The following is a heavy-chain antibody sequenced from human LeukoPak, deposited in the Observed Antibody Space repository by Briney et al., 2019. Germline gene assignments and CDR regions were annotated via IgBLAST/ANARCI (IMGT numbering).Heavy chain of an antibody. Sequence: RPGGSLRLSCAASGFTFSSYAMHWVRQAPGKGLEWVAVISYDGSNKYYADSVKGRFTISRDNSKNTLYLQMNSLRAEDAAVYFCAREKEDWLTGPFDSWGRGTLVTVST. V-gene: IGHV3-30-3*01. D-gene: IGHD7-27*01. CDR3: AREKEDWLTGPFDS. CDR2: ISYDGSNK. CDR1: GFTFSSYA. J-gene: IGHJ4*02.